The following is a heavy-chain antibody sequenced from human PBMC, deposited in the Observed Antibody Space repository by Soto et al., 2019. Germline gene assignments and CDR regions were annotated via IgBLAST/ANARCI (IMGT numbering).Heavy chain of an antibody. Sequence: ASVKVSCKASGGTFSSYATHWVRQAPGQRLEWMGWINAGNGNTKYSQKFQGRVTITRDTSASTAYMELSSLRSEDTAVYYCARDLGGWPDYWGQGTLVTAPQ. CDR2: INAGNGNT. J-gene: IGHJ4*02. V-gene: IGHV1-3*01. D-gene: IGHD2-15*01. CDR3: ARDLGGWPDY. CDR1: GGTFSSYA.